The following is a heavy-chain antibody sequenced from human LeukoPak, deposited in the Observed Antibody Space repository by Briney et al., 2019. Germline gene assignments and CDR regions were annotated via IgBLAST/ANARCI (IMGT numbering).Heavy chain of an antibody. CDR2: IPYDGSNK. Sequence: QTGGSLRLSCAASGFTFSSYAMHWVRQAPGKGLEWVAVIPYDGSNKYYADSVKGRFTISRDNSKNTLYLQMNSLRAEDTAVYYCARDSFYYYDSSGRGRRPNRHFDIWGQGTMVTVSS. V-gene: IGHV3-30-3*01. D-gene: IGHD3-22*01. CDR3: ARDSFYYYDSSGRGRRPNRHFDI. CDR1: GFTFSSYA. J-gene: IGHJ3*02.